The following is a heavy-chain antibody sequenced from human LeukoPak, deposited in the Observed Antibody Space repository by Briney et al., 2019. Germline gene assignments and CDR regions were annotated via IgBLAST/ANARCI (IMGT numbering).Heavy chain of an antibody. D-gene: IGHD3-3*01. Sequence: PSETLSLTCAVYGGSFSGYYWSWIRQPPGKGLEWIGEINHSGSTNYNPSLKSRVTTSVDTSKNQFSLKLSSVTAADTAVYYCARGPWYDFWSGYWDLFDYWGQGTLVTVSS. CDR2: INHSGST. CDR3: ARGPWYDFWSGYWDLFDY. V-gene: IGHV4-34*01. J-gene: IGHJ4*02. CDR1: GGSFSGYY.